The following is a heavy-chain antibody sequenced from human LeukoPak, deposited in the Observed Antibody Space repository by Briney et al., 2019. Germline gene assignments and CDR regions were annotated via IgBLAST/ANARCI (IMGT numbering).Heavy chain of an antibody. D-gene: IGHD6-6*01. CDR2: IYTSGST. V-gene: IGHV4-61*02. J-gene: IGHJ6*03. CDR1: GGSISSGNYY. CDR3: TRETPVKFSDSSGRSNYYYYYYMDV. Sequence: SETLSLTCTVSGGSISSGNYYWSWIRQPAQRGLEWIGRIYTSGSTNYNPSVKSRVTISIDTSKNQFSLKLSSVTAADTAVYYCTRETPVKFSDSSGRSNYYYYYYMDVWGEGTTVTVSS.